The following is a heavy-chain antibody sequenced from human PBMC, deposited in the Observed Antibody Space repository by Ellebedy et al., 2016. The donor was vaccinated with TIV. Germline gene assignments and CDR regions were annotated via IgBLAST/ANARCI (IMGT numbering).Heavy chain of an antibody. D-gene: IGHD3-10*01. J-gene: IGHJ6*02. V-gene: IGHV5-51*01. CDR2: IYPGDSDT. Sequence: PGGSLRLSCEGSGYMFSTYWIAWVRQMPGKGLEWMGIIYPGDSDTTYSPSFRGQVTMSVDKSINTVYLQWNSLKASDTAMYYCARRMGRGVKGKFPLDVWGQGTTVTVSS. CDR3: ARRMGRGVKGKFPLDV. CDR1: GYMFSTYW.